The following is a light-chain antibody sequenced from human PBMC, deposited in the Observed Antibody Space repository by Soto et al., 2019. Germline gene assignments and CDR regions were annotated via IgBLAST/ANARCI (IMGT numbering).Light chain of an antibody. J-gene: IGKJ5*01. CDR1: QSFTSN. V-gene: IGKV3-15*01. CDR3: QQYNNWTPIT. CDR2: RAS. Sequence: MTQSPCTLSVSPWERVTLHCRASQSFTSNLAWYQHKPGQSPRLLIYRASARATGVPGRFSGSGSGTEFTLTISSLQSEDFAVYYCQQYNNWTPITFGQGTRLETK.